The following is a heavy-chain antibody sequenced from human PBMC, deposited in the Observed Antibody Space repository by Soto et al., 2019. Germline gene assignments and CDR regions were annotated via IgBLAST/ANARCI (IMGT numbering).Heavy chain of an antibody. CDR2: ILHTGHT. J-gene: IGHJ4*02. Sequence: QVQLQESGPGLMEPSGTLSLTCGVSGDSFSSSNWWTWIRQPPGKGLEWIGDILHTGHTDYSPSLRSRITISIDTSKKEFSLHLTSVTATDTAVYYCARSPRRVDGKWFFDYWGPGALVTVSS. CDR3: ARSPRRVDGKWFFDY. CDR1: GDSFSSSNW. V-gene: IGHV4-4*02. D-gene: IGHD3-22*01.